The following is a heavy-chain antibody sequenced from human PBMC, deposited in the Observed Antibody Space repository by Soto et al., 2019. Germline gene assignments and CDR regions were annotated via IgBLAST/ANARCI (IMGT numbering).Heavy chain of an antibody. J-gene: IGHJ4*02. Sequence: PSETLSLTCTVSGGSVSSGSYYWSWIRQPPGKGLEWIGYIYYSGSTNYNPSLKSRVTISVDTSKNQFSLKLSSVTAADTAVYYCARGIGRWVGGVIATYFFDYWGQGTLVTVSS. CDR3: ARGIGRWVGGVIATYFFDY. D-gene: IGHD3-16*02. CDR2: IYYSGST. V-gene: IGHV4-61*01. CDR1: GGSVSSGSYY.